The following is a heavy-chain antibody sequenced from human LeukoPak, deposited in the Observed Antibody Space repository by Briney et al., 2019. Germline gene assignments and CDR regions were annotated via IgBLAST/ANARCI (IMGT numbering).Heavy chain of an antibody. J-gene: IGHJ4*02. D-gene: IGHD3-9*01. CDR1: GFTFSTYA. CDR2: IRSSSDTT. V-gene: IGHV3-48*02. CDR3: AREYILTGYSSGTYFDY. Sequence: GGSLRLSCVASGFTFSTYAMSWVRQAPGKGLEWVSYIRSSSDTTRYADSVKGRFTISRDNAKNSLYLYMNSLRDEDTAVYYCAREYILTGYSSGTYFDYWGQGTLVTVSS.